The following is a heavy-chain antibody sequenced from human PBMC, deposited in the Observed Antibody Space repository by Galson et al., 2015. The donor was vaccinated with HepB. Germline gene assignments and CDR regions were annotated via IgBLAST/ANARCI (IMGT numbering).Heavy chain of an antibody. D-gene: IGHD2-2*01. CDR2: ISGSGGST. J-gene: IGHJ4*02. Sequence: SLRLSCAASGFTFSSYAMSWVRQAPGKGLEWVSGISGSGGSTYYADSVKGRFTISRDNSKNTLYLQMNSLRAEDTAVYYCAFDPPGRVPIVVVPAAGVGGQGTLVTVSS. V-gene: IGHV3-23*01. CDR3: AFDPPGRVPIVVVPAAGV. CDR1: GFTFSSYA.